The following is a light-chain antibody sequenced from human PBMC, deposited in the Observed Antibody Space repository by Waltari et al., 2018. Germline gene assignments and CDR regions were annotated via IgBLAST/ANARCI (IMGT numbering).Light chain of an antibody. CDR3: QQYYFTPYT. Sequence: DIQMTQSPSSQSASVGDRVTITCRASQYISDSLAWYQQKPGKAPKLLLSAASRLKSGVPPRFSGSASGTVYTLTISSLQPDDFATYYCQQYYFTPYTFSQGTKLEIK. V-gene: IGKV1-NL1*01. CDR1: QYISDS. CDR2: AAS. J-gene: IGKJ2*01.